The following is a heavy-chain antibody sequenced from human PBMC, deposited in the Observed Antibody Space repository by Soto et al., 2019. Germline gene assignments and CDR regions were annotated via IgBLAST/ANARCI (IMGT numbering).Heavy chain of an antibody. V-gene: IGHV3-21*01. CDR3: ARDQVPDYYGSGSYPDAFDI. D-gene: IGHD3-10*01. CDR2: ISSSGSYI. Sequence: GSLRLSCAASGFTFSRYSMNWVRQAPGKGLEWVSSISSSGSYIYYADSVKGRFTISRDNAKNSLYLQMNSLRAEDTAVYYCARDQVPDYYGSGSYPDAFDIWGQGTMVTVSS. CDR1: GFTFSRYS. J-gene: IGHJ3*02.